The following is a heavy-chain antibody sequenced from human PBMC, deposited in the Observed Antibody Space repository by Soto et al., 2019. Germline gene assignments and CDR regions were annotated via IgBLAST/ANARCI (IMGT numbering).Heavy chain of an antibody. D-gene: IGHD3-10*01. J-gene: IGHJ4*02. CDR2: IDPSGGDT. Sequence: QGQLVQSGAEVRKPGASVKVSCKASGYTFNRHYIQWVRQAPGQGLGWMGMIDPSGGDTKYATKFQRRGTLTRATETSTIYMELSRIRAEDPAVYYCAKRRRVRITRSRFDYWGPGNLVIVSS. V-gene: IGHV1-46*03. CDR3: AKRRRVRITRSRFDY. CDR1: GYTFNRHY.